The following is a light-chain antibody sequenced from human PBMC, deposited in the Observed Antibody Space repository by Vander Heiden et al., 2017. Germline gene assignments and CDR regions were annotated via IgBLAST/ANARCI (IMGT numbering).Light chain of an antibody. J-gene: IGKJ1*01. Sequence: DIQLTQSPSFLSASVGERVTITCRASQGISSYLAWSQQKPGKAPKLLIYAASTLQSAVPPRFSGSGSGTELTLTISSMKTEDFETCYCEQVRTFGQWTRVEMK. CDR3: EQVRT. V-gene: IGKV1-9*01. CDR2: AAS. CDR1: QGISSY.